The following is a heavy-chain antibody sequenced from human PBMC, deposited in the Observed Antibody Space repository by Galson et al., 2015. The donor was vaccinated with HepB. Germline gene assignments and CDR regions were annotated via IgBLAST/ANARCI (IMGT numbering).Heavy chain of an antibody. CDR1: GGSFSGYY. Sequence: ETLSLTCAVYGGSFSGYYWSWIRQPPGKGLEWIGEINHSGSTNYNPSLKSRVTISVDTSKNQFSLKLSSVTAADTAVYYCARTTTRYSSIGGGLGRNAFDIWGQGTMVTVSS. V-gene: IGHV4-34*01. J-gene: IGHJ3*02. CDR2: INHSGST. CDR3: ARTTTRYSSIGGGLGRNAFDI. D-gene: IGHD6-13*01.